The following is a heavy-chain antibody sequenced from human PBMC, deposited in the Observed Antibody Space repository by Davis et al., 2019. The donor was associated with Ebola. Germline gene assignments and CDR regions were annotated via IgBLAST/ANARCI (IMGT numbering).Heavy chain of an antibody. CDR1: GYTFTSYA. CDR2: INAGNGNT. CDR3: ARDGSSSWYFPWFDP. V-gene: IGHV1-3*01. J-gene: IGHJ5*02. Sequence: ASVKVSCKASGYTFTSYAMHWVRQAPGQRLEWMGWINAGNGNTKYSQKFQGRVTITRDTSASTAYMELSSLRSEDTAVYYCARDGSSSWYFPWFDPWGQGTLVTVSS. D-gene: IGHD6-13*01.